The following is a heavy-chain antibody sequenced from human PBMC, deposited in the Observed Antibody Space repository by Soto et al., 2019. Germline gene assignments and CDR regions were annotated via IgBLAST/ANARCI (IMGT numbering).Heavy chain of an antibody. V-gene: IGHV4-4*02. CDR2: IYHSGST. CDR1: GGSISSSNW. CDR3: ARVYYDSSGWGGFDY. Sequence: QVQLQESGPGLVKPSGTLSLTCAVSGGSISSSNWWSWVRQPPGKGLEWIGEIYHSGSTNYNPSLKSPVPISVHQPKSPSSLTLRSVPAAATAVYYCARVYYDSSGWGGFDYRGQGTLVTVSS. J-gene: IGHJ4*02. D-gene: IGHD3-22*01.